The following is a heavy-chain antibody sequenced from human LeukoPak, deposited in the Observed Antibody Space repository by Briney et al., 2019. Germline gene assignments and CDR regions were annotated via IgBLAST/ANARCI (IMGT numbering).Heavy chain of an antibody. CDR1: RYTLTELS. Sequence: GASVKVSCKVSRYTLTELSMHWVRQAPGKGLERMGGFDPEDGETIYAQKFQGRVTMTEDTSTDTAYMELSSLRSEDTAVYYCATRYCSSTSCYFDHDAFDIWGQGTMVTVSS. J-gene: IGHJ3*02. CDR3: ATRYCSSTSCYFDHDAFDI. D-gene: IGHD2-2*01. CDR2: FDPEDGET. V-gene: IGHV1-24*01.